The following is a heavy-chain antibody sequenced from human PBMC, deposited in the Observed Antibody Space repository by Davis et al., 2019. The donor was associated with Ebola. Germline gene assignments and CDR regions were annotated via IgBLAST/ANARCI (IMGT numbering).Heavy chain of an antibody. J-gene: IGHJ3*02. CDR1: GYNFSTYG. CDR3: ARTSIVGTTTTASDI. Sequence: AASVKVSCKASGYNFSTYGFSWVRQAPGQGLEWMGWVSADNDDRKYAEKFQGRVTMTTDTSTGTAYMELRSLRSDDTAVYFCARTSIVGTTTTASDIWGQGTMVTVSS. V-gene: IGHV1-18*01. D-gene: IGHD1-26*01. CDR2: VSADNDDR.